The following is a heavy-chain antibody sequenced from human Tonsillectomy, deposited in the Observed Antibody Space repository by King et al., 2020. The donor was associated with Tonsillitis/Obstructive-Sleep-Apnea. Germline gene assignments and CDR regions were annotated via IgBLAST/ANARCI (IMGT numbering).Heavy chain of an antibody. CDR3: AKDLIIAVSGTPGDTFDI. V-gene: IGHV3-9*01. CDR1: GFTFEDYA. Sequence: EVQLVESGGDLVQPGRSLRLSCAASGFTFEDYAMCWVRQAPGKGLEWVSGISWNSGSIAYAHSVKGRFTISRDNAKNSLYLQMNSLRAEDTALYYCAKDLIIAVSGTPGDTFDIWGQGTMVTVSS. J-gene: IGHJ3*02. CDR2: ISWNSGSI. D-gene: IGHD6-19*01.